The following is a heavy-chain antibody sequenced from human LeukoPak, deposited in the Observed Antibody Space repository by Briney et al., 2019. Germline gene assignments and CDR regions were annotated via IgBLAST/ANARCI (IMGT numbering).Heavy chain of an antibody. CDR1: GFTFSRYW. D-gene: IGHD4-23*01. CDR2: IKQDGSDK. CDR3: ARKTVVGSYFDY. J-gene: IGHJ4*02. V-gene: IGHV3-7*03. Sequence: GGSLRLSCAASGFTFSRYWMRWVRQAPGKGREWVANIKQDGSDKYYVDSVKGRFTISRDNAKNSLYLQINSLRAEDTAVYYCARKTVVGSYFDYWGQGTPVTVSS.